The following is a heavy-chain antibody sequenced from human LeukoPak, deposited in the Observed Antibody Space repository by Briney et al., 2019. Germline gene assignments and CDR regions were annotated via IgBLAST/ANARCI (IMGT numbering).Heavy chain of an antibody. J-gene: IGHJ3*02. CDR3: ARRVSGSSWLRFCSGGSCHDAFDI. CDR1: GYSFTTYW. D-gene: IGHD2-15*01. Sequence: GESLKISCKGSGYSFTTYWIGWVRQMPGKGLEWMGSIYPGDSDTRYSPSFQGQVAISADKSISTAYLQWSSLKASDTAMYYCARRVSGSSWLRFCSGGSCHDAFDIWGQGTMVTVSS. V-gene: IGHV5-51*01. CDR2: IYPGDSDT.